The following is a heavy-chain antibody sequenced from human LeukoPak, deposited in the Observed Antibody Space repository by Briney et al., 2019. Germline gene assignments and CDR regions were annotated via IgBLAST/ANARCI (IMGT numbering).Heavy chain of an antibody. V-gene: IGHV3-21*01. CDR1: GFTFSTYW. J-gene: IGHJ3*02. Sequence: GGSLRLSCAASGFTFSTYWMSWVRQAPGKGLEWVSSISSSSSYIYYADSVKGRFTISRDNAKNSLYLQMNSLRAEDTAVYYCARGLYSGYEFGAFDIWGQGTMVTVSS. CDR3: ARGLYSGYEFGAFDI. CDR2: ISSSSSYI. D-gene: IGHD5-12*01.